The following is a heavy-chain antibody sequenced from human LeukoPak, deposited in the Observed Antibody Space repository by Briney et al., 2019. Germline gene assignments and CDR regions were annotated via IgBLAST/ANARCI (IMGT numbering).Heavy chain of an antibody. Sequence: QSGGSLRLSCAASGFTFSSYAMSWVRQAPGKGLEWVSAISGSGGSTYYADSVKGRFTISRDNSKNTLYLQMNSLRAEDTAVYYCAKVSSSAARQGYYFDYWGQGTLVTVSS. J-gene: IGHJ4*02. CDR2: ISGSGGST. D-gene: IGHD6-6*01. V-gene: IGHV3-23*01. CDR3: AKVSSSAARQGYYFDY. CDR1: GFTFSSYA.